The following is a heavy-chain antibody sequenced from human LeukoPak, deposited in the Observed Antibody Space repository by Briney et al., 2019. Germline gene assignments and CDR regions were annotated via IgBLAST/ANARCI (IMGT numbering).Heavy chain of an antibody. CDR3: ARAREITVTGTDYFDS. CDR1: GFRFSNYW. V-gene: IGHV3-7*01. J-gene: IGHJ4*02. D-gene: IGHD6-19*01. CDR2: IKHDGSGP. Sequence: GGSLRLSCAVSGFRFSNYWTTWVRQAPGKGLEWVANIKHDGSGPSYLDSAKGRFTISRGNARNLLSLQMSGLRVEDTAVYYCARAREITVTGTDYFDSWGQGTLVTASS.